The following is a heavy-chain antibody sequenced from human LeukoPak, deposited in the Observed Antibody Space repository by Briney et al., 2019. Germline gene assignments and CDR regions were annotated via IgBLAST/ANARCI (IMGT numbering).Heavy chain of an antibody. D-gene: IGHD3-22*01. V-gene: IGHV3-9*01. J-gene: IGHJ4*02. CDR2: ISWNSGSI. Sequence: PGGSLRLSCAASGFTFDDYAMHWVRQAPGKGLEWVSGISWNSGSIGYADSVKGRFTISRDNAKNSLYLQMNSLRAEDTALYYCAKGANCDSSGSPSVFDYWGQGTLVTVSS. CDR3: AKGANCDSSGSPSVFDY. CDR1: GFTFDDYA.